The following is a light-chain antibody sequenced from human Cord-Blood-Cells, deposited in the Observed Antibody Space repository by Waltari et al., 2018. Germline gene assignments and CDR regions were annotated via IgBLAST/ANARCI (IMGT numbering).Light chain of an antibody. CDR3: QQYGSSRT. J-gene: IGKJ1*01. CDR1: QRVSSSY. CDR2: GAS. Sequence: EIVLTQSPGTLSLSPGDRATLSCRASQRVSSSYLAWYQQKPGQAPRLRIYGASSRATGIPDRFSGSGSGTDFTLTISRLEPEDFAVYYCQQYGSSRTFGQGTKVEIK. V-gene: IGKV3-20*01.